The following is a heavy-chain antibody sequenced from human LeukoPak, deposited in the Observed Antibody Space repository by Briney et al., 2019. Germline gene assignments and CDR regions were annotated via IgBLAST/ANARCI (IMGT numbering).Heavy chain of an antibody. D-gene: IGHD3-3*01. V-gene: IGHV3-30*18. CDR2: ISYDGSNK. CDR1: GFTFSSYG. J-gene: IGHJ4*02. CDR3: AKAGLYDFWSGYYNGFFDY. Sequence: PGRSLRLSCAASGFTFSSYGIHWVRQAPGKGLEWGAVISYDGSNKYYADSVKGRFTISRDNSKNTLYLQMNSLRAEDTAVYYCAKAGLYDFWSGYYNGFFDYWGQGTLVTVSS.